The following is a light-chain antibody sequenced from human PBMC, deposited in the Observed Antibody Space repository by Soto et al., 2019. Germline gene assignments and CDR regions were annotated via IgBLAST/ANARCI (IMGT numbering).Light chain of an antibody. V-gene: IGKV1-5*01. CDR2: DAS. Sequence: IQMTQSPSTLPASIGDRVPITCRASQSINNRLAWYQQMPGKAPNLLIYDASSLESGVPSRFRGSGSETEFTLTISGLQPDDFATYYCQQFIDGWTFGQGTKVDIK. CDR3: QQFIDGWT. J-gene: IGKJ1*01. CDR1: QSINNR.